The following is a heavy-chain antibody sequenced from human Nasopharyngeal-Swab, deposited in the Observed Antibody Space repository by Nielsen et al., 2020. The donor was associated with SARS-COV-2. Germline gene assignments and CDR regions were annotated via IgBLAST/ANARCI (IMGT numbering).Heavy chain of an antibody. D-gene: IGHD2-2*01. Sequence: ASVKVSCKASGYTFTSYYMHGVRQAPGQGLEWMGIINPSGGSTSYAQKFQGRVTMTRDTSTSTVYMELSSLRSEDTAVYYCARDPYCSSTSCYPRVYYYYMDVWGKGTTVTVSS. CDR2: INPSGGST. V-gene: IGHV1-46*01. CDR1: GYTFTSYY. CDR3: ARDPYCSSTSCYPRVYYYYMDV. J-gene: IGHJ6*03.